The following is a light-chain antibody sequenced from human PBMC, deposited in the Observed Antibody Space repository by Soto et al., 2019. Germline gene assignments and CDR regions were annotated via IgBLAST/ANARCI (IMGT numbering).Light chain of an antibody. Sequence: EIVLTQSPGTVSFSPGERATLSCRASQSVNNNLAWYQQKLGQAPRVLIYGASTRATGIPARFTGSGSGTEFILTITSLQSEDSAVYYCQEYNTWPWTFGQGTKWIS. CDR2: GAS. CDR1: QSVNNN. CDR3: QEYNTWPWT. V-gene: IGKV3-15*01. J-gene: IGKJ1*01.